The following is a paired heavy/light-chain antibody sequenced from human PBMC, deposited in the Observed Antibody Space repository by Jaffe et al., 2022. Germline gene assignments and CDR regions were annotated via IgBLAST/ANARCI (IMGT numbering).Light chain of an antibody. CDR3: QQYDNWPPWT. CDR1: RSVSSN. CDR2: GAS. J-gene: IGKJ1*01. Sequence: EIVLTQSPGTLSVSPGERATLSCRASRSVSSNLAWYQQKPGQAPRLLIYGASTRATGIPARFSGSGSGTEFTLTISSLQSEDFAVYHCQQYDNWPPWTFGQGTKVEIK. V-gene: IGKV3-15*01.
Heavy chain of an antibody. CDR3: TRDFIPACGGDCNAGLYVFDI. J-gene: IGHJ3*02. CDR2: IRSEAFGGTT. Sequence: EVQLVESGGGLVQPGRSLRLSCTASIFNFGDYAMSWFRQAPGKGLEWVGFIRSEAFGGTTEYAASVKGRFTISRDYSKSIAYLQMNNLKTEDTAVYYCTRDFIPACGGDCNAGLYVFDIWGQGTMVTVSS. CDR1: IFNFGDYA. V-gene: IGHV3-49*03. D-gene: IGHD2-21*01.